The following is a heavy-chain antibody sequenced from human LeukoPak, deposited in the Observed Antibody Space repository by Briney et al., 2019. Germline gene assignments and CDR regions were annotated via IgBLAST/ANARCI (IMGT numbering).Heavy chain of an antibody. Sequence: PSETLSPTCTASGDSISSYYWSWIRQPPGKGLEWIGYIYYTGTTNYNPSLKSRLTISVDTSKSQFSLRLSSVTAADTAVYYCARRLTTGTNDYWGQGTLVTVSS. CDR2: IYYTGTT. CDR1: GDSISSYY. V-gene: IGHV4-59*08. CDR3: ARRLTTGTNDY. D-gene: IGHD1-7*01. J-gene: IGHJ4*02.